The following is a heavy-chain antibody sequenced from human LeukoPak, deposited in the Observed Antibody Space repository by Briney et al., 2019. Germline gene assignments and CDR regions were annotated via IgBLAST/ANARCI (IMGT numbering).Heavy chain of an antibody. CDR1: GGSFSGYY. J-gene: IGHJ2*01. Sequence: SETLSLTCAGYGGSFSGYYWSWIRQPPAKGLEWIGEINHSGSTNYNPSLKSRVTIPVDTSKNQFSLKLSSVTTADTAVYYCARAIDELYYDILTGYYTGWYFDLWGRGTLVTVSS. V-gene: IGHV4-34*01. CDR2: INHSGST. CDR3: ARAIDELYYDILTGYYTGWYFDL. D-gene: IGHD3-9*01.